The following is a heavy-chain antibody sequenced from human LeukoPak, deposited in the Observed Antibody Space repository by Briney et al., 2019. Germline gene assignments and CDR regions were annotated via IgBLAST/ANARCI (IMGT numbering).Heavy chain of an antibody. CDR2: ISAYNGNT. D-gene: IGHD1-26*01. CDR3: ASRGSISGRYDFDY. CDR1: GYSFTAFY. Sequence: ASVKVSCKTSGYSFTAFYIHWVRQAPGQGLEWMGWISAYNGNTNYAQKLQGRVTMTTDTSTSTAYMELRSLRSDDTAVYYCASRGSISGRYDFDYWGQGTLVTVSS. J-gene: IGHJ4*02. V-gene: IGHV1-18*04.